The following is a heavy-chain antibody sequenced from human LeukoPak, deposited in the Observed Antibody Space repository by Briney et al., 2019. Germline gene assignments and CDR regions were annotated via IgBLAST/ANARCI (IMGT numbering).Heavy chain of an antibody. CDR2: MNPNSGNT. D-gene: IGHD6-25*01. CDR3: ARGRGSGSGWRRFDY. V-gene: IGHV1-8*01. CDR1: GYTFTSYD. J-gene: IGHJ4*02. Sequence: ASVKLSCTASGYTFTSYDINWVRQATGQGLEWMGWMNPNSGNTGYAQTFQGRFTMTRDTSISTAYIEMSSLPSEDSAVYYCARGRGSGSGWRRFDYWGQGTLVTVSS.